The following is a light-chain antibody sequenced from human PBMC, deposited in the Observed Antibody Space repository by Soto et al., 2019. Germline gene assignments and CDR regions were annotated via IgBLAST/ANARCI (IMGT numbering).Light chain of an antibody. CDR3: ATWDDSPSVFYV. J-gene: IGLJ1*01. V-gene: IGLV1-44*01. CDR1: NSNIGNNN. CDR2: ATD. Sequence: QSVLTQPPSASGTPGQRVTISCSGSNSNIGNNNVNWYQQLPGAAPKLLIFATDQRLSGVPDRFSGSKSGTSASLAISGLQSEDEADYYCATWDDSPSVFYVFGTGTMLTVL.